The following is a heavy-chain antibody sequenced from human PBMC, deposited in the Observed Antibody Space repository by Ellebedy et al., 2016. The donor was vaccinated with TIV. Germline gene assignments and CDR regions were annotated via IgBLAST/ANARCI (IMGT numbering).Heavy chain of an antibody. CDR3: AREGGSYYYFDY. D-gene: IGHD1-26*01. J-gene: IGHJ4*02. Sequence: SETLSLXCTVSGGSISSYYWSWIRQPPGKGLEWIGYIYYIGSTKYNPSLKSRVTISADTSKNQFSLKLSSVTAADTAVYYCAREGGSYYYFDYWGQGTLVTVSS. CDR1: GGSISSYY. V-gene: IGHV4-59*01. CDR2: IYYIGST.